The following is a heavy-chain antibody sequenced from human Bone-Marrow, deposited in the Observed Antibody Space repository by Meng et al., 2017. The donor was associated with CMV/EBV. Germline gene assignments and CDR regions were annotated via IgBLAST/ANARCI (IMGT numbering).Heavy chain of an antibody. CDR3: ARGGSGWHTTYYYYGMDV. V-gene: IGHV1-8*03. J-gene: IGHJ6*02. Sequence: ASVKVSCKASGYTFTSYDINWVRQATGQGLEWMGWMNPNSGNTGYAQKFQGRVTITRNTSISTAYMELSSLRSGDTAVYYCARGGSGWHTTYYYYGMDVWGQGTTVTVSS. CDR1: GYTFTSYD. CDR2: MNPNSGNT. D-gene: IGHD6-19*01.